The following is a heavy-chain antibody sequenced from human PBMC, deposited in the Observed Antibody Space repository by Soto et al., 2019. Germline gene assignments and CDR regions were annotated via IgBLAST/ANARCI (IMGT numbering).Heavy chain of an antibody. CDR2: IDWDDDK. D-gene: IGHD3-22*01. J-gene: IGHJ6*02. V-gene: IGHV2-70*01. Sequence: ESGPTLVNPTQTLTLTCTFSGFSLGTSGMCVSWIRQPPGKALEWLALIDWDDDKYYSTSLKTRLTISKDTSKNQVVLTMTNMDPVDTATYYCARTYYYDSSGYYSYYYYGMDVWGQGTTVTVSS. CDR3: ARTYYYDSSGYYSYYYYGMDV. CDR1: GFSLGTSGMC.